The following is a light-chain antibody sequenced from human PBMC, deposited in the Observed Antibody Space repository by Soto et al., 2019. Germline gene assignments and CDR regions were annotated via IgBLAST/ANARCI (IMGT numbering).Light chain of an antibody. Sequence: QSALTQPASVSGSPGQSITISCTGTSSDIGGYNYVSWYQQHPGKAPKLIIFDVTYRPSGVSNRFSGSKSGNTASLTISGLQAEDDADYYFTSYTANSTLEVFGGGTKLTV. CDR2: DVT. CDR1: SSDIGGYNY. V-gene: IGLV2-14*03. J-gene: IGLJ2*01. CDR3: TSYTANSTLEV.